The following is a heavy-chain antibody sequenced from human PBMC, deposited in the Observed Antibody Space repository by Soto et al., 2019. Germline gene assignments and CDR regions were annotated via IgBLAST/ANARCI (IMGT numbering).Heavy chain of an antibody. J-gene: IGHJ3*02. CDR2: IWYDGSNK. CDR1: GFTFSSYG. V-gene: IGHV3-33*08. Sequence: GGSLRLSCAASGFTFSSYGMHWVRQAPGKGLEWVAIIWYDGSNKFYVDSVKGRFTISRDNSKNTLYLQMNSLRAEDTAVYYCARVTDSSGWYWAFDIWGQGTMVTVSS. CDR3: ARVTDSSGWYWAFDI. D-gene: IGHD6-19*01.